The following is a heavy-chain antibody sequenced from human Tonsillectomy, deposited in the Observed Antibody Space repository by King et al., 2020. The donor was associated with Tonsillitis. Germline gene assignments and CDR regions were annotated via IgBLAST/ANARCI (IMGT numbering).Heavy chain of an antibody. CDR1: GGTFSNNA. J-gene: IGHJ6*03. D-gene: IGHD3-10*01. CDR2: IIPIFGTA. V-gene: IGHV1-69*01. Sequence: VQLVQSGAEVKKPGSSVKVSCKASGGTFSNNAINWVRQAPGQGLEWMGGIIPIFGTAIYAQKFQGRVTITAADSTSTAYMELSSLRSEYTAVYYCAKDSMVRGLINNYYNMDMWGKETTVTVSS. CDR3: AKDSMVRGLINNYYNMDM.